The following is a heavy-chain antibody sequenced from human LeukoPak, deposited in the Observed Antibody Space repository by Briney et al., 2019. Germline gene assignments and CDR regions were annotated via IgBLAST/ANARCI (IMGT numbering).Heavy chain of an antibody. CDR1: GYIFNNYF. D-gene: IGHD2-8*01. CDR2: INPKRAET. Sequence: ASVNVSCKASGYIFNNYFMHWVRQAPGQGLEWMGVINPKRAETNYAQKFQGRVTMTRDTSTTTAYMDLARLRSDDTAVYYCARDRGVPGPGNAFDVWGQGTMVTVSS. CDR3: ARDRGVPGPGNAFDV. J-gene: IGHJ3*01. V-gene: IGHV1-2*02.